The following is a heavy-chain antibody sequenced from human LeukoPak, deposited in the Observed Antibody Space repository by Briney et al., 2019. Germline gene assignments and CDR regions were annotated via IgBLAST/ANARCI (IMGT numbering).Heavy chain of an antibody. Sequence: GGSLRLSCAASGFTFSSYWMSWVRQAPGQGLEWVAVISYDGSYKFYADSVKGRFTISRDNSKSTLYLQMNSLRAEDTAVYYCAKDRYSGLNTIDYWGQGTLVTVSS. CDR3: AKDRYSGLNTIDY. J-gene: IGHJ4*02. CDR1: GFTFSSYW. V-gene: IGHV3-30*18. CDR2: ISYDGSYK. D-gene: IGHD6-13*01.